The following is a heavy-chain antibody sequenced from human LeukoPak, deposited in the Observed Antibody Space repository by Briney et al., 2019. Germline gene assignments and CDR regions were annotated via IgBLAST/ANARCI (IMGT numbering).Heavy chain of an antibody. V-gene: IGHV6-1*01. Sequence: SQTLSLSCAISGDSVSSNSAAWNWIRQSPSRGLEWLGRTYYRSKWYNDYAVSVKSRITINPDTSKNQFSLQLNSVTPEDTAVYYCARDSPGYTLLGYYGMDVWGQGTTVTVSS. CDR1: GDSVSSNSAA. CDR2: TYYRSKWYN. CDR3: ARDSPGYTLLGYYGMDV. D-gene: IGHD1-1*01. J-gene: IGHJ6*02.